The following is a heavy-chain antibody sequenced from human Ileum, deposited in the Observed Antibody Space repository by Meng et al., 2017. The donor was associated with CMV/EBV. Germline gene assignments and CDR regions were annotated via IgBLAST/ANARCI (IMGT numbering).Heavy chain of an antibody. Sequence: GESLKISCAASGFTFSSYWMSWVRPAPGKGLEWVANIKQDGSEKYYVDSVKGRFTISRDNAKNSLFLQMNSLRAEDTAMYYCARNTRGSGYWGQGTLVTVSS. D-gene: IGHD3-10*01. V-gene: IGHV3-7*01. J-gene: IGHJ4*02. CDR1: GFTFSSYW. CDR2: IKQDGSEK. CDR3: ARNTRGSGY.